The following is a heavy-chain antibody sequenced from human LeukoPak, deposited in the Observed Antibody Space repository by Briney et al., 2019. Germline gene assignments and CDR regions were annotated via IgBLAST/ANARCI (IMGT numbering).Heavy chain of an antibody. Sequence: GGSLRLSCAASGFTLSSYSMNWVRQAPGKGLEWVSSISSSSSYIYYADSVKGRFTISRDNAKNSLYLQMNSLRAEDTAVYYCASTLPGTVAGDYWGQGTLVTVSS. CDR2: ISSSSSYI. J-gene: IGHJ4*02. CDR3: ASTLPGTVAGDY. D-gene: IGHD6-19*01. V-gene: IGHV3-21*01. CDR1: GFTLSSYS.